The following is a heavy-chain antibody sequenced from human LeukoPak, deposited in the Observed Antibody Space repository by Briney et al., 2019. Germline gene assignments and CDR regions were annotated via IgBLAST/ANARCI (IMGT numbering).Heavy chain of an antibody. D-gene: IGHD6-19*01. CDR3: ARRVAVAGVFDY. CDR1: GGSISSYY. V-gene: IGHV4-59*08. Sequence: NPSETLSLTCTVSGGSISSYYWSWIRQPPGKGLEWFGYIYYTESTNYNPSLKSRTTMSIDTSKNNFSLQLSSVTAAETAVYYSARRVAVAGVFDYWGQGTLVTVSS. J-gene: IGHJ4*02. CDR2: IYYTEST.